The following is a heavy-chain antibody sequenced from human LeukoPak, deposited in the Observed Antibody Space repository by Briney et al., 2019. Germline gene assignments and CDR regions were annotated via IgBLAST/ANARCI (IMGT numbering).Heavy chain of an antibody. CDR2: INTDGSST. J-gene: IGHJ3*02. CDR1: GFTFSSYG. CDR3: ARDYLCAFDI. D-gene: IGHD5-12*01. Sequence: SGGSLRLSCAAPGFTFSSYGMHWVRQGPGKGLVWVSRINTDGSSTSNADSVKGRFTISRDNAKNTLYLQMNSLRGEDTAVYYCARDYLCAFDIWGQGTMVTVSS. V-gene: IGHV3-74*01.